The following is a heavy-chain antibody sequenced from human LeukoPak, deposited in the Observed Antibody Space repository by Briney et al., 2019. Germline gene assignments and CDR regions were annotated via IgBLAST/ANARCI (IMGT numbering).Heavy chain of an antibody. J-gene: IGHJ4*02. Sequence: GRSLGLSCAASGFTFSSYGMHWVRQAPGKGLEWVAVISYDGSNKYYADSVKGRFTISRDNSKNTLYLQMNSLRAEDTAVYYCAKDLSNWPETWYNGNDGALNYWGQGTLVTVSS. D-gene: IGHD1-20*01. CDR1: GFTFSSYG. CDR3: AKDLSNWPETWYNGNDGALNY. V-gene: IGHV3-30*18. CDR2: ISYDGSNK.